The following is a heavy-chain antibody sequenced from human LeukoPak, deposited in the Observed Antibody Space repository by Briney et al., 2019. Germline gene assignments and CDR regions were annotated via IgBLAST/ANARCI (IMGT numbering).Heavy chain of an antibody. J-gene: IGHJ6*02. Sequence: GGSLRLSCAASGFTFSSYWMSWVRQAPGKGLEWVANIKQDGSEKYYVDSVKGRFTISRDNAKNSLYLQMNSLRAEDTAVYYCARDSSSSSGRYYYGMDVWGQGTTVTVSS. CDR2: IKQDGSEK. V-gene: IGHV3-7*01. CDR1: GFTFSSYW. D-gene: IGHD6-13*01. CDR3: ARDSSSSSGRYYYGMDV.